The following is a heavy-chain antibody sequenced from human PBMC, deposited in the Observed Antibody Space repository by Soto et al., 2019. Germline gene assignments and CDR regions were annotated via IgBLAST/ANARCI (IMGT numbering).Heavy chain of an antibody. Sequence: QITLNESGPPVVRPTETLTLTCRFSGFSLTTSGVGVGWIRQSPGKAPEWRALLYWDEDKRYSASLKSRLTITNDTSKSQVVVTVSDLDPTDTATYYCAHRVLRTVFGLVTTTAIYFDFWGQGTPVAVSS. CDR2: LYWDEDK. V-gene: IGHV2-5*02. J-gene: IGHJ4*02. CDR3: AHRVLRTVFGLVTTTAIYFDF. CDR1: GFSLTTSGVG. D-gene: IGHD3-3*01.